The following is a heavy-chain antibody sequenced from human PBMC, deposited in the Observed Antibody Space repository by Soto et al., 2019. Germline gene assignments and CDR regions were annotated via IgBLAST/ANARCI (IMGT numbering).Heavy chain of an antibody. CDR1: GGSINSSNW. CDR2: IYHSGST. V-gene: IGHV4-4*02. D-gene: IGHD2-2*01. Sequence: QVQLQESGPGLVKPSGTLFLTCAVSGGSINSSNWWSWVRQPPGKGLEWIGEIYHSGSTNYNPSLKSRVTISVDKSKNQFSLNLSSMTAADTAVYYCARGGDVVVPTALDYWGQGTLVTVSS. J-gene: IGHJ4*02. CDR3: ARGGDVVVPTALDY.